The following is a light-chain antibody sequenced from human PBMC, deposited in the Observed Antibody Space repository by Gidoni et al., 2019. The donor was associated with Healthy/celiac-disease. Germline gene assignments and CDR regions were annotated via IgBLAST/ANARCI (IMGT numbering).Light chain of an antibody. V-gene: IGLV2-14*01. CDR3: SSYTTTITVL. CDR1: SSDVGGYNY. CDR2: DVS. J-gene: IGLJ2*01. Sequence: QSALTPPASVSGSPGQSITISCTGTSSDVGGYNYVSWYQQHPGKAPKLMIYDVSNRPSGVSNRFSGSKSGNTASLTISGLQAEDEADYYCSSYTTTITVLFGGGTKLTVL.